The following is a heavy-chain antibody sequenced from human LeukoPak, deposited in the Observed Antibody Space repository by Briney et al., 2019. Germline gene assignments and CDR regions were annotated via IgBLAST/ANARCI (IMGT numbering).Heavy chain of an antibody. Sequence: PSETLSLTSTVSDRSISSSSFYWGWIRHPPGKGLEWIGSISYSGSTYYNPSLKSRLTISVDTSKSQFSLKLSSVTAADTAVYYCARQSGPYTSSWFDYWGQGTLVTVSS. CDR1: DRSISSSSFY. D-gene: IGHD6-13*01. CDR3: ARQSGPYTSSWFDY. CDR2: ISYSGST. V-gene: IGHV4-39*01. J-gene: IGHJ4*02.